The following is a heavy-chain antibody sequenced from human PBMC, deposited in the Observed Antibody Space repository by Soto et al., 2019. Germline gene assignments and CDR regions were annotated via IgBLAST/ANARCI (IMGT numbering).Heavy chain of an antibody. Sequence: PGGSLRLSCVASGFIFSDCHMSWIRQAPGKGLEWVSHISSSSSYTNYADSVKGRFTISRDNAKNSLYLQMNSLRAEDTAVYYCAISMSYSSGWRFDYWGQGTLVTVSS. CDR2: ISSSSSYT. V-gene: IGHV3-11*06. J-gene: IGHJ4*02. CDR1: GFIFSDCH. D-gene: IGHD6-19*01. CDR3: AISMSYSSGWRFDY.